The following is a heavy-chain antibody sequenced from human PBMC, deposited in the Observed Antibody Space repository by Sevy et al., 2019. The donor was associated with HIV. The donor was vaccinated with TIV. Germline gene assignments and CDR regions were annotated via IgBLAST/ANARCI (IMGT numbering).Heavy chain of an antibody. V-gene: IGHV3-23*01. D-gene: IGHD2-2*01. J-gene: IGHJ4*02. CDR1: GYIFSSYT. Sequence: GGSLRLSCAASGYIFSSYTMTWVRQAPGKGLEWVSAISGSGGSTYYADSVKGRFTISRDNSKNTLYLQMNSLRAEDTAVYYCAKALDGSSTSCYDPFDYWGQGTLVTVSS. CDR2: ISGSGGST. CDR3: AKALDGSSTSCYDPFDY.